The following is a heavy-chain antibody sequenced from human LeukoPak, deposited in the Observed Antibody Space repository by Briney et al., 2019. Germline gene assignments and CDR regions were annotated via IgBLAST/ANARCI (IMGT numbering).Heavy chain of an antibody. CDR1: GGSISSSSYY. V-gene: IGHV4-39*07. J-gene: IGHJ4*02. CDR3: ARDFRYYDILTGWHSGYFDY. D-gene: IGHD3-9*01. CDR2: IYYSGST. Sequence: SETLSLTCTVSGGSISSSSYYWGWIRQPPGKGLEWIGSIYYSGSTYYNPSLKSRVTISVDTSKNQFSLKLSSVTAADTAVYYCARDFRYYDILTGWHSGYFDYWGQGTLVTVSS.